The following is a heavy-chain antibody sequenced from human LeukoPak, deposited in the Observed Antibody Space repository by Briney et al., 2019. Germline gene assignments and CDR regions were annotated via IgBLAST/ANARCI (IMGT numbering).Heavy chain of an antibody. D-gene: IGHD3-10*01. CDR2: VYYSGST. J-gene: IGHJ5*02. CDR1: GGPISRRSYY. V-gene: IGHV4-39*01. CDR3: AKYSTYYPNWFDP. Sequence: KPAETVSLPCTVSGGPISRRSYYWGWSRRPPGKGVEWIGNVYYSGSTYYNPSLKSRVTISIDTSKNQFSLKLSSVTAADTAVYYCAKYSTYYPNWFDPWGQGTLVTVSS.